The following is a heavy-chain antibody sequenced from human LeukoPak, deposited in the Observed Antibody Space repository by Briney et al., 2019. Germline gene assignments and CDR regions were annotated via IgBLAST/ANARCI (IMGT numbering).Heavy chain of an antibody. Sequence: ASVKVSCKASGYTFTSYGISWVRQAPGQGLEWMRWISAYNGNTNYAQKLQGRVTMTTDTSTSTAYMELRSLRSDDTAVYYCARLVGATNGDAFDIWGQGTMVTVSS. V-gene: IGHV1-18*01. D-gene: IGHD1-26*01. CDR2: ISAYNGNT. CDR3: ARLVGATNGDAFDI. CDR1: GYTFTSYG. J-gene: IGHJ3*02.